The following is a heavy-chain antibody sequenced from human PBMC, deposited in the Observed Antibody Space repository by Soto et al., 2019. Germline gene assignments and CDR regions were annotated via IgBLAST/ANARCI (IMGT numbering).Heavy chain of an antibody. D-gene: IGHD3-16*02. CDR2: IKPANGNT. Sequence: QVQLAQSGAEGRKPGASVRVSCEATGYTFTAYAMHWVRQAPGQSLEWMGWIKPANGNTKYSQKFQGSXXXTXXTAANTMYMELSSLTSEDTAMYYCTRSAISPYGGLIGPFDYWGQGNLVTVSS. J-gene: IGHJ4*02. CDR1: GYTFTAYA. CDR3: TRSAISPYGGLIGPFDY. V-gene: IGHV1-3*01.